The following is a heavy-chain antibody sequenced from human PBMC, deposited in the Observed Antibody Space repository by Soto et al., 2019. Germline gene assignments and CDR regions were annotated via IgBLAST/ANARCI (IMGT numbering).Heavy chain of an antibody. V-gene: IGHV1-69*13. CDR1: GGTFSSYA. Sequence: ASVKVSCKASGGTFSSYAISWVRQAPGQGLEWMGGIIPIFGTANYAQKFQGRVTITADESTSTAYMELSSLRSGDTAVYYCAREYYDSSGYFDYWGQGTLVTVSS. CDR3: AREYYDSSGYFDY. D-gene: IGHD3-22*01. J-gene: IGHJ4*02. CDR2: IIPIFGTA.